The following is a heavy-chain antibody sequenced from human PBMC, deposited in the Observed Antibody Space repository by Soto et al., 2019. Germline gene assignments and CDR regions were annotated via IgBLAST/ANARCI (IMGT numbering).Heavy chain of an antibody. CDR1: GFTFSSYS. J-gene: IGHJ3*02. Sequence: GGSLKLSCAASGFTFSSYSMNWVRQAPGKGLEWVSSISSSSSYIYYADSVKGRFTISRDNAKNSLYLQMNSLRAEDTAVYYCARPADIVVVPAAFDAFDIWGQGTMVTVSS. CDR3: ARPADIVVVPAAFDAFDI. CDR2: ISSSSSYI. V-gene: IGHV3-21*01. D-gene: IGHD2-2*01.